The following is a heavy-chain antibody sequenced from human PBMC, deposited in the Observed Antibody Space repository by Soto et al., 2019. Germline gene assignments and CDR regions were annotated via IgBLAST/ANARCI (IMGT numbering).Heavy chain of an antibody. V-gene: IGHV4-31*03. CDR2: IYYSGST. CDR1: GGSISSGGYY. J-gene: IGHJ6*02. Sequence: TLSLTCTVSGGSISSGGYYWSWIRQHPGKGLEWIGYIYYSGSTYYNPSLKSRVTISVDTSKNQFSLKLSSVTAADPAVYYWARDGSTGIAARPRADYYYGMDVWGQGTTVTVS. CDR3: ARDGSTGIAARPRADYYYGMDV. D-gene: IGHD6-6*01.